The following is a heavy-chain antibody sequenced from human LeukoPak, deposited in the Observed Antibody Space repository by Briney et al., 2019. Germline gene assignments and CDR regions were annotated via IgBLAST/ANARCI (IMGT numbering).Heavy chain of an antibody. D-gene: IGHD1-26*01. V-gene: IGHV3-33*08. CDR3: ATDRNSGKYYDY. CDR1: GFTFSSYG. Sequence: GGSLRLSCAASGFTFSSYGMHWVRQAPGKGLEWVAVIYYDGSNQYYADSVKGRFTVSRDNAKNALYLQMDSLRAEDTAVYYCATDRNSGKYYDYWGQGTLVTVSS. CDR2: IYYDGSNQ. J-gene: IGHJ4*02.